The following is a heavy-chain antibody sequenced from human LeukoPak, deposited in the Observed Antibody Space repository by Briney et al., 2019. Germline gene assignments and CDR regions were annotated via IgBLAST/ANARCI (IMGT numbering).Heavy chain of an antibody. J-gene: IGHJ4*02. CDR3: VRDGGVSGYDLLDY. Sequence: GGSLRLSCAVSGFTFSDHFLDWVRQAPGKGLEWVAHINQDGSEEHYMDSAKARFTISRDNAKNSLSLQMNSLRAEDTAVYYCVRDGGVSGYDLLDYWGQGTLVTVSS. CDR2: INQDGSEE. CDR1: GFTFSDHF. D-gene: IGHD5-12*01. V-gene: IGHV3-7*01.